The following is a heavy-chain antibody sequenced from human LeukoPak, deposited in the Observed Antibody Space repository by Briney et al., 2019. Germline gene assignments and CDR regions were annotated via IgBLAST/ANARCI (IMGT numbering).Heavy chain of an antibody. V-gene: IGHV3-9*01. CDR3: AKDISPGIAAAGTWGGFDY. CDR2: ISWNSGSI. D-gene: IGHD6-13*01. Sequence: GRSLGLSCAASGFTFDDYAMHWVRQAPGKGLEWVSGISWNSGSIGYTDSVKGRFTISRDNAKNSLYLQMNSLRAEDTALYYCAKDISPGIAAAGTWGGFDYWGQGTLVTVSS. J-gene: IGHJ4*02. CDR1: GFTFDDYA.